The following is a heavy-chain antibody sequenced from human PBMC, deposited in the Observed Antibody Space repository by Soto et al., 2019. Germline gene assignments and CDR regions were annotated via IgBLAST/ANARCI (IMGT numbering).Heavy chain of an antibody. J-gene: IGHJ6*02. Sequence: LRLSCAASGFTFSSYAMHWVRQAPGKGLEWVAVISYDGSNKYYADSVKGRFTISRDNSKNTLYLQMNSLRAEDTAVHYCARGGIVVVPAPTDDGMDVWGHGTTVTVSS. V-gene: IGHV3-30-3*01. CDR3: ARGGIVVVPAPTDDGMDV. CDR2: ISYDGSNK. CDR1: GFTFSSYA. D-gene: IGHD2-2*01.